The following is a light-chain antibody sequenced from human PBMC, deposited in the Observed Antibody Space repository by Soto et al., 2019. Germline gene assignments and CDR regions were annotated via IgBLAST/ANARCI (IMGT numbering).Light chain of an antibody. V-gene: IGLV1-44*01. CDR3: AAWDDSLNAVV. Sequence: QSALTQPPSASGTPGQRVTISCSGSSSNIGSNTVNWYQQLPGTAPKLLIYSNNQRPSGVPDRFSASKSGTSASLAISGLQSEDEADYSCAAWDDSLNAVVFGGGTKVTVL. CDR1: SSNIGSNT. J-gene: IGLJ2*01. CDR2: SNN.